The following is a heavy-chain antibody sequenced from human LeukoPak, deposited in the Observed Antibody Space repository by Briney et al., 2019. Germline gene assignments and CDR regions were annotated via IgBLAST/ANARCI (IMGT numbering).Heavy chain of an antibody. V-gene: IGHV3-74*01. CDR3: ARDKKYGDYSLGAFDI. J-gene: IGHJ3*02. CDR1: GFTFSSYW. D-gene: IGHD4-17*01. Sequence: GGTLRLSCAASGFTFSSYWMHWVRQAPGKGLVWVSRINSDESSTSYADSVKGRFTISRDNAKNTLYLQMNSLKAEDTAVYYCARDKKYGDYSLGAFDIWGQGTMVTVSS. CDR2: INSDESST.